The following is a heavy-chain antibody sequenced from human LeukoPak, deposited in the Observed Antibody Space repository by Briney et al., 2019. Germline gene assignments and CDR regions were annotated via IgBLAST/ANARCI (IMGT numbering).Heavy chain of an antibody. CDR3: ARDLEGYGVVAFDI. Sequence: SETLSLTCTVSGGSISSYYWSWIRQPPGKGLEWIGYIYYSGSTNYNPSLKTRVTISVDTSKNQFTLKLSSVTAADTAVYYCARDLEGYGVVAFDIWGQGTMVTVSS. D-gene: IGHD3-3*01. J-gene: IGHJ3*02. V-gene: IGHV4-59*01. CDR1: GGSISSYY. CDR2: IYYSGST.